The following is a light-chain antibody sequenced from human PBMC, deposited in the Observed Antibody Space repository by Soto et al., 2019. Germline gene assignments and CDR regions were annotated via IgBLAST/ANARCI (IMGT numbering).Light chain of an antibody. Sequence: DIQMTQSPSSLSSSVGDIFTITCQASHDIRKYLNWYQQKPGKAPRLLIYDASNMEKGVPSRFTGSGSGTDFILTISSLQPEDIATYYCQQYENFPITFGQGTRLEI. V-gene: IGKV1-33*01. CDR3: QQYENFPIT. CDR2: DAS. J-gene: IGKJ5*01. CDR1: HDIRKY.